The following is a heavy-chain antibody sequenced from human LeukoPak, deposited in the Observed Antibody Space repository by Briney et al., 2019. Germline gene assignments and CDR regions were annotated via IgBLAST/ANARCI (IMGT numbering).Heavy chain of an antibody. CDR3: ARGGDYGDYDY. V-gene: IGHV1-69*13. D-gene: IGHD4-17*01. Sequence: ASVKVSCKASGGTFSSYAISWVRQAPGQGLEWMGGIIPIFGTANYAQKFQGRVTITADESTSTAYVELSSLRSEDTAVYYCARGGDYGDYDYWGQGTLVTVSS. CDR1: GGTFSSYA. J-gene: IGHJ4*02. CDR2: IIPIFGTA.